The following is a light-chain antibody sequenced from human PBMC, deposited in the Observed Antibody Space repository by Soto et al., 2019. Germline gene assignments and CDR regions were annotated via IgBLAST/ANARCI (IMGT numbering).Light chain of an antibody. CDR3: QQYNNWPPVT. CDR2: GAS. J-gene: IGKJ2*01. Sequence: EIVMTRSPATLSVSPGERATLSCRASQSVSSNLAWYQQKPGQAPRLLIYGASTRATGIPARFSGSGSGTEFTLTISSLQSEDFAVYYRQQYNNWPPVTFGQGTKLEIK. CDR1: QSVSSN. V-gene: IGKV3D-15*01.